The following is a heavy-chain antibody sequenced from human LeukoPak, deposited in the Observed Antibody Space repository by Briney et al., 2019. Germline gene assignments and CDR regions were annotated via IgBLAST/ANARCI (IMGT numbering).Heavy chain of an antibody. CDR2: INHSGST. CDR3: ARRDGSPGYGMDV. Sequence: SETLSLTCAVYGGSFSGYYWSWIRQPPGKGLERIGEINHSGSTNYNPSLKSRLTISVDTSKNQFSLKLTSVTAADTAVYYCARRDGSPGYGMDVWGQGTTVTVSS. V-gene: IGHV4-34*01. D-gene: IGHD2-15*01. CDR1: GGSFSGYY. J-gene: IGHJ6*02.